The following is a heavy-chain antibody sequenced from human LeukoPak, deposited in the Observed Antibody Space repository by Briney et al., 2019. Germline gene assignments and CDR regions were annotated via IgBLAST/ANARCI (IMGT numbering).Heavy chain of an antibody. CDR3: AGLLADKRGFGY. Sequence: TSETLSLTCTVSGGAISTNGYYWGWIRQPPGMGLEWVGSIYHFGRTYYNASLKSRVTMSVDTSKNQFSLRLISVTAADTAVYYCAGLLADKRGFGYWGQGTLSPSPQ. J-gene: IGHJ4*02. V-gene: IGHV4-39*01. CDR1: GGAISTNGYY. D-gene: IGHD2/OR15-2a*01. CDR2: IYHFGRT.